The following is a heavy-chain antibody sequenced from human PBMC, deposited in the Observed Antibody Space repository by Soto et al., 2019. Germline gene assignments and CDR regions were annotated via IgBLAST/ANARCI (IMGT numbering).Heavy chain of an antibody. CDR2: IWYDGSNK. V-gene: IGHV3-33*01. J-gene: IGHJ4*02. CDR3: ARDQEDIVVVPAAMHY. D-gene: IGHD2-2*01. Sequence: GGSLRLSCAASGFTFSSYGMHWVRQAPGKGLEWVAVIWYDGSNKYYADSVKXRFTISRDNSKNTLYLQMNSLRAEDTAVYYCARDQEDIVVVPAAMHYWGQGTLVTVSS. CDR1: GFTFSSYG.